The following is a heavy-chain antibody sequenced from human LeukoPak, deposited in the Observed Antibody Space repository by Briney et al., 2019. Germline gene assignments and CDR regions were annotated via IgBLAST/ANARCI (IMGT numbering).Heavy chain of an antibody. J-gene: IGHJ6*02. CDR1: GFTFSTYT. CDR2: ISSSSSNT. CDR3: ASPTTVRDYYYYAMDV. V-gene: IGHV3-21*01. Sequence: GGSLRLSCAASGFTFSTYTMNWVRQAPGKGLEWVSSISSSSSNTHYAGSVKGRFTISRDNAEKSLYLQMNSLRAEDTAVYYCASPTTVRDYYYYAMDVWGQGATVTVSS. D-gene: IGHD4-17*01.